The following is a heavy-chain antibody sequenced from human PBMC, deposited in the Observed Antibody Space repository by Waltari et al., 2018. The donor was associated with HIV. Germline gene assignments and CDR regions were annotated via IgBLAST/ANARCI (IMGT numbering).Heavy chain of an antibody. CDR2: VHWDDDK. V-gene: IGHV2-5*02. CDR3: AHRDSVGIFDM. CDR1: GFSLRTNGAG. J-gene: IGHJ3*02. D-gene: IGHD2-15*01. Sequence: QITLRESGPKLVKPTQTLTLTCTFSGFSLRTNGAGVGWIRQPPGKALEWLAVVHWDDDKRYSPSLKSRLTITKDTSKNQVVLVMANMDPVDTATYYCAHRDSVGIFDMWGQGTMVTVSP.